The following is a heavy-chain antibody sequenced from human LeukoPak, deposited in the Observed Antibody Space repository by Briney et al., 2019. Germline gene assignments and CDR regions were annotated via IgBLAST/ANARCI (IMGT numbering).Heavy chain of an antibody. CDR1: GFTFSRYG. CDR3: AKTRNAWSAYDS. D-gene: IGHD2-15*01. CDR2: ISDSAATT. V-gene: IGHV3-23*01. Sequence: GGSLRLSCAASGFTFSRYGMSWVRQAPGKGLEWVSVISDSAATTFYADSVKGRFTISRDNSKNTLYLQMNSLRVEDTAVYYCAKTRNAWSAYDSWGQGTLVTVSS. J-gene: IGHJ4*02.